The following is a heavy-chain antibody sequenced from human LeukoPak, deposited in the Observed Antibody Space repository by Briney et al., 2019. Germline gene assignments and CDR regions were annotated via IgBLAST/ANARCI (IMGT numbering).Heavy chain of an antibody. CDR2: INPSGGST. CDR3: ARDKVPYGSVSQLVYYYGMDV. Sequence: ASVKVSCKASGYTFTSYYMHWVRQAPGQGLEWMGIINPSGGSTSYAQKFQGRVTMTRDTSTSTVYMELSSLRSEDTAVYYCARDKVPYGSVSQLVYYYGMDVWGQGTTVTVSS. J-gene: IGHJ6*02. D-gene: IGHD3-10*01. V-gene: IGHV1-46*01. CDR1: GYTFTSYY.